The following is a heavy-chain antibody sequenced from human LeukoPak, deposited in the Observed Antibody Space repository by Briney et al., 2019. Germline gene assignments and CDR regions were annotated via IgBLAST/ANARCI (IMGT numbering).Heavy chain of an antibody. CDR3: ARPASIAARTHWFDP. D-gene: IGHD6-6*01. Sequence: ASVKVSCKASGYTFTSYDINWVRQATGQGLEWMGWMNPNSGNTGYAQEFQGRVTMTRNTSISTAYMELSSLRSEDTAVYYCARPASIAARTHWFDPWGQGTLVTVSS. J-gene: IGHJ5*02. CDR1: GYTFTSYD. V-gene: IGHV1-8*02. CDR2: MNPNSGNT.